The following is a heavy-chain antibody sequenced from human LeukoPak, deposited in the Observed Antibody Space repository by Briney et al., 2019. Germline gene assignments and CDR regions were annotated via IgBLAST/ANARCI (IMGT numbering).Heavy chain of an antibody. D-gene: IGHD3-3*01. CDR1: GYTFTGYY. J-gene: IGHJ6*03. V-gene: IGHV1-2*02. Sequence: ASVKVSCKASGYTFTGYYMHWVRQAPGQGLEWMGWINPNSGGTNYAQKFQGRVTMTRDTSISTAYMELRRLRSDDTAVYYCARDQNDFWSGPPPFYYYYMDVWGKGTTVTVSS. CDR2: INPNSGGT. CDR3: ARDQNDFWSGPPPFYYYYMDV.